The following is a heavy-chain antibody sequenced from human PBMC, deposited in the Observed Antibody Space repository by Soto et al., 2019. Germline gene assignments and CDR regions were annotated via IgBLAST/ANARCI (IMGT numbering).Heavy chain of an antibody. CDR3: ARCEGDPVGATYYYYGMDV. CDR2: IYPGDSDT. Sequence: GESLKISCKGSGYSFTSYWIGWVRQMPGKGLEWMGIIYPGDSDTRYSPSFQGQVTISADKSISTAYLQWSSLKASDTAMYYCARCEGDPVGATYYYYGMDVWGQGTTVTVSS. V-gene: IGHV5-51*01. CDR1: GYSFTSYW. D-gene: IGHD1-26*01. J-gene: IGHJ6*02.